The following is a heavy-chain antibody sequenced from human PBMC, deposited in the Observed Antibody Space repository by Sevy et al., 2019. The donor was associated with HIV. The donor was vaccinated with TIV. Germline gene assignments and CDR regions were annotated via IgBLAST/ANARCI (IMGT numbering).Heavy chain of an antibody. D-gene: IGHD2-15*01. V-gene: IGHV3-23*01. Sequence: GGSLRLSCAASGFTFSTYAMNWVRQASGKGLEWVSTLGSGGVTTYYADSVRGRFTISRDISKNTLFLQMNSLRADDTAVYYCTRYALASRTWFDPWGQGTLVTVSS. CDR3: TRYALASRTWFDP. CDR2: LGSGGVTT. J-gene: IGHJ5*02. CDR1: GFTFSTYA.